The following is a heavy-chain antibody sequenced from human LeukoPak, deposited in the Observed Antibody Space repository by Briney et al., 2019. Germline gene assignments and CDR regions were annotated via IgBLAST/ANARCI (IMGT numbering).Heavy chain of an antibody. Sequence: EAPVKVSCKASGGTFSSYAISWVRQAPGQGLEWMGGIIPIFGTANYAQKFQGRVTITADESTSTAYMELSSLRSEDTAVYYCARGYCSGGSCYSTYYYYGMDVWGQGTTVTVSS. J-gene: IGHJ6*02. CDR2: IIPIFGTA. CDR1: GGTFSSYA. CDR3: ARGYCSGGSCYSTYYYYGMDV. D-gene: IGHD2-15*01. V-gene: IGHV1-69*13.